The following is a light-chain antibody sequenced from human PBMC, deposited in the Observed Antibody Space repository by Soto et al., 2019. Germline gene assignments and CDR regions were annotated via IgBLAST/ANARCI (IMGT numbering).Light chain of an antibody. J-gene: IGLJ2*01. CDR3: QSYDSSLRGSV. V-gene: IGLV1-40*01. Sequence: QSALTQPPSVSGAPGQRVTISCTGSSSNIGAGYDVHWYQQLPGTAPKLLIYGNSKRPSGVPDRFSGSKSGTSASLAITGLQADDEADYYCQSYDSSLRGSVFGGGTKLTVL. CDR1: SSNIGAGYD. CDR2: GNS.